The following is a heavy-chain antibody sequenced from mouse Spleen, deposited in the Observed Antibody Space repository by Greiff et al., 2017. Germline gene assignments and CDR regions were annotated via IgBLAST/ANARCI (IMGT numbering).Heavy chain of an antibody. CDR2: IYPGDGDI. CDR3: ARWDDLYYFDY. Sequence: QVQLQQSGAELVKPGASVKISCKASGYAFSSYWMNWVKQRPGKGLEWIGQIYPGDGDINYNGKFKGKATLTADKSSSTAYMQLSSLTSEDSAVYFCARWDDLYYFDYWGQGTTLTVSS. D-gene: IGHD4-1*01. V-gene: IGHV1-80*01. CDR1: GYAFSSYW. J-gene: IGHJ2*01.